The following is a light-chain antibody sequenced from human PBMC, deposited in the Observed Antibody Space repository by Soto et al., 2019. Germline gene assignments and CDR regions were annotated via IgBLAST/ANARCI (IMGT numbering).Light chain of an antibody. J-gene: IGKJ1*01. Sequence: EIVLTRSPGTLSLTPGERATISCRASQSVSGNFLAWYQLKPGQAPRLLFYGASNRATGVPDRFSGGGSGTDFTLTISRLVPEDFAVYYWHQYNTWHPWTFGQATKV. CDR2: GAS. CDR1: QSVSGNF. CDR3: HQYNTWHPWT. V-gene: IGKV3-20*01.